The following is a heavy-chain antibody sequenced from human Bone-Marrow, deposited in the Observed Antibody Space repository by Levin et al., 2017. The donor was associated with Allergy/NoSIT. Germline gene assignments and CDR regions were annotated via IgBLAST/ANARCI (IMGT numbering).Heavy chain of an antibody. Sequence: GGSLRLSCAASGFTFSSYSMNWVRQAPGKGLEWVSYISSSSSTIYYADSVKGRFTISRDNAKNSLYLQMNSLRDEDTAVYYCARDYCGGDCYSPFFDYWGQGTLVTVSS. CDR2: ISSSSSTI. J-gene: IGHJ4*02. CDR1: GFTFSSYS. CDR3: ARDYCGGDCYSPFFDY. D-gene: IGHD2-21*01. V-gene: IGHV3-48*02.